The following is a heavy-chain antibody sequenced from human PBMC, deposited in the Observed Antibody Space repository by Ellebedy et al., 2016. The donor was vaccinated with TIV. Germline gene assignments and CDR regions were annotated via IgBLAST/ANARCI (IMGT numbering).Heavy chain of an antibody. D-gene: IGHD1-1*01. Sequence: PGGSLRLSCAASGFSVSHNFMTWVRQAPGKGLEWVSLIYSGGSTSYADSVKGRFTISRDNSRNTLYLQMNSLRAEDTAVYYCARKTDTTGSGDHWGQGTLVTVSS. J-gene: IGHJ4*02. CDR1: GFSVSHNF. CDR3: ARKTDTTGSGDH. V-gene: IGHV3-53*01. CDR2: IYSGGST.